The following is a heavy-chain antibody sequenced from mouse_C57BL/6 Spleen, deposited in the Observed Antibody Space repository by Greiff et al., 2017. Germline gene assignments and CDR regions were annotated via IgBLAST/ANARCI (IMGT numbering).Heavy chain of an antibody. CDR1: GFTFSDYG. CDR3: SRGGDRGYVDV. Sequence: EVKLMESGGGLVKPGGSLKLSCAASGFTFSDYGMHWVRQAPEKGLEWVAYISSGSSTIYYADPVKGRFTISRDNAKNTLFLQWTSLRCEETAMYYCSRGGDRGYVDVWGTGTTVTVSS. J-gene: IGHJ1*03. V-gene: IGHV5-17*01. CDR2: ISSGSSTI. D-gene: IGHD3-2*01.